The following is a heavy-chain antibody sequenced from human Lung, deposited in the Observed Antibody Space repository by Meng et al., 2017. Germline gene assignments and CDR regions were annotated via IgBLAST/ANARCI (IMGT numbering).Heavy chain of an antibody. CDR2: IIDSGST. CDR1: GLSFSGYN. CDR3: ARRTYSSGWYFDY. Sequence: LRALETLAILSPIYGLSFSGYNWLLLRQPQGKGLEWIGEIIDSGSTNDNPSLKSRVTISVDTSKNQFSLRVTSVTAADRAVYYCARRTYSSGWYFDYWGQGTLVTVSS. J-gene: IGHJ4*02. V-gene: IGHV4-34*12. D-gene: IGHD6-19*01.